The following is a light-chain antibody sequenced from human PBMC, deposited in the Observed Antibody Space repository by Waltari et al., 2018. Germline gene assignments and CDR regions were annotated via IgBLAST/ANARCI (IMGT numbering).Light chain of an antibody. CDR3: QHYGRSAIT. V-gene: IGKV3-20*01. J-gene: IGKJ5*01. CDR2: GAS. CDR1: ESITTNF. Sequence: EIVLTQSPVTLSLSPGERATLSCRASESITTNFIAWYQQKPGQAPRLLIHGASIRATGISDFFSGSGSGTDFTLTISRLEPEDFAVYYCQHYGRSAITFGQWTRLDIK.